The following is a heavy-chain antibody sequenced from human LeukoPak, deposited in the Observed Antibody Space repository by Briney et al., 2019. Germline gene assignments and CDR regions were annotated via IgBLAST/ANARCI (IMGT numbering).Heavy chain of an antibody. CDR1: GFTFSSYG. D-gene: IGHD2-2*01. Sequence: PGGSLRLSCAASGFTFSSYGMHWVRQAPGKGLEWVALIRYDGSNKYYADSVKGRFTISRDNSKNTLYLQMNSLRAEDTAVYYCAKGEYCSSTSCAPFDPWGQGTLVTVSS. CDR3: AKGEYCSSTSCAPFDP. CDR2: IRYDGSNK. V-gene: IGHV3-30*02. J-gene: IGHJ5*02.